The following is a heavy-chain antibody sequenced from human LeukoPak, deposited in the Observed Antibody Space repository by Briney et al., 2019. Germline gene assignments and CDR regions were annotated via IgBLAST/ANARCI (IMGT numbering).Heavy chain of an antibody. V-gene: IGHV4-31*03. CDR1: GGSISSGGYY. CDR3: AREGRYGDFSTVDS. D-gene: IGHD4-17*01. CDR2: IYYSGST. Sequence: PSETLSLTCTVSGGSISSGGYYWSWIRQHPGKGLEWIGYIYYSGSTYYNPSLKSRVTISVDTSKNQFSLKLSSVTAADTAIYFCAREGRYGDFSTVDSWGQGSQVTVSS. J-gene: IGHJ4*02.